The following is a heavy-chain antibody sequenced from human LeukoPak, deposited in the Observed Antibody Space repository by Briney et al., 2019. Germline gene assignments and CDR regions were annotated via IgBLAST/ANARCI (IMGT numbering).Heavy chain of an antibody. D-gene: IGHD3-10*01. Sequence: SETLSLTCAVYGGSFSGYYWSWIRQPPGKGLEWIGEINHCGSTNYNPSLKSRVTISVETPKNQFSLKLSSVTAADTAVYYCARARGAYYGSGSYYPSSSYFDYWGQGTLVTVSS. V-gene: IGHV4-34*01. J-gene: IGHJ4*02. CDR2: INHCGST. CDR3: ARARGAYYGSGSYYPSSSYFDY. CDR1: GGSFSGYY.